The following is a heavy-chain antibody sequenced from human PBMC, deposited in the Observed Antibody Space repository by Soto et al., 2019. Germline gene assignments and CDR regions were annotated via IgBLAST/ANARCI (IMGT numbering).Heavy chain of an antibody. D-gene: IGHD2-2*01. CDR1: GGTFSSYT. CDR3: ASLTYCSSTSCYYYYYGMDV. Sequence: ASVKVSCKASGGTFSSYTISWVRQAPGQGLEWMGRIIPILGIANYAQKFQGRVTITADKSTSTAYMELSSLRSEDTAVYYCASLTYCSSTSCYYYYYGMDVWGQGTTVTVSS. J-gene: IGHJ6*02. CDR2: IIPILGIA. V-gene: IGHV1-69*02.